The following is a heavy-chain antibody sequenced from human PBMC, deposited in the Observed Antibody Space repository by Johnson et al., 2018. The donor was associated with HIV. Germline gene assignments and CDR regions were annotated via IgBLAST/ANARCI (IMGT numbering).Heavy chain of an antibody. D-gene: IGHD3-10*01. CDR2: INSDGSST. V-gene: IGHV3-74*02. Sequence: VQLVESGGGLVQPGGSLRLSCVASGFTVSSNYMSWVRQAPGKGLEWVSRINSDGSSTSYADSVKGRFTISRDNAKNSLYLEMNSLRAEDTALYYCARGVLLWFRELSSLNDAFDIWGQGTMVTVSS. CDR1: GFTVSSNY. CDR3: ARGVLLWFRELSSLNDAFDI. J-gene: IGHJ3*02.